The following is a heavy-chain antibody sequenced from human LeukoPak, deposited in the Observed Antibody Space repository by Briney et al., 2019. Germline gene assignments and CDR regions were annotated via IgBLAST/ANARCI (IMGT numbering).Heavy chain of an antibody. CDR3: AKDQAGATAVDY. CDR1: GFSFSSYG. Sequence: GGSLRLSCTGSGFSFSSYGMHWVRQAPGKGLEWVAFIRYDGNNKYYADSVKGRFTISRDNSKNTLYLQFNSLRAEDTAVYYCAKDQAGATAVDYWGQGTLVTVSS. J-gene: IGHJ4*02. D-gene: IGHD1-26*01. CDR2: IRYDGNNK. V-gene: IGHV3-30*02.